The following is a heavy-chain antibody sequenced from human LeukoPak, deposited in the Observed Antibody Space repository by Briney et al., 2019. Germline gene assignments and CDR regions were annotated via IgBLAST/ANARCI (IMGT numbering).Heavy chain of an antibody. CDR2: IYHSGST. CDR3: ASCPGYCSGGSCYSAWFDP. Sequence: ASETLSLTCTVSGYSISSGYYWGWIRQPPGKGLEWIGSIYHSGSTYYNPSLKSRVTISVDTSKNQFSLKLSSVTAADTAVYYCASCPGYCSGGSCYSAWFDPWGQGTLVTVSS. V-gene: IGHV4-38-2*02. CDR1: GYSISSGYY. D-gene: IGHD2-15*01. J-gene: IGHJ5*02.